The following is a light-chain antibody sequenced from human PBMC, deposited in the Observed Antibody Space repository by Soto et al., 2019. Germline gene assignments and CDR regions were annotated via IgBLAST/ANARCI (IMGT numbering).Light chain of an antibody. CDR3: QQYENVPLT. CDR1: QDISNY. J-gene: IGKJ4*02. CDR2: DAS. V-gene: IGKV1-33*01. Sequence: DIQMNQSPSSLSASIGDTVTITCQASQDISNYLNWYQQKSGKATKLLIYDASNLERGVPLRFRGSGYETDCTWPISSLQPEDFATYYCQQYENVPLTVGGGHKVQI.